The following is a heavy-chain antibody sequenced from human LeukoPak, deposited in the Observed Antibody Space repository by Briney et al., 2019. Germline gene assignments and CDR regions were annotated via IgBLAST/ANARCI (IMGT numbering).Heavy chain of an antibody. CDR1: GFTFSSYG. V-gene: IGHV3-33*01. CDR2: IWYDGSNK. J-gene: IGHJ4*02. Sequence: PGGSLRLSCATSGFTFSSYGMHWVRQAPGKGLEWVAVIWYDGSNKCYADSVKGRFTISRDNSKNTLYLQMNSLRAEDTAVYYCARDKRVRGVFDYWGQGTLVTVSS. CDR3: ARDKRVRGVFDY. D-gene: IGHD3-10*01.